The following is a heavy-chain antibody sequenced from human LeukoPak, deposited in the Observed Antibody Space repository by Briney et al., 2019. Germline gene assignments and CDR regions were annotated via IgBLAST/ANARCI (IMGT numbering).Heavy chain of an antibody. Sequence: GGSLRLSCAVSGFTVSDNYMCWVRQAPGKGLEWVSVIYSGGSTFYADSVKGRFTVSRDNSKNTLYLQMNSLRAEDTAVYYCARDLVAYSGYEGYRGQGTLVTVSS. CDR2: IYSGGST. J-gene: IGHJ4*02. D-gene: IGHD5-12*01. V-gene: IGHV3-66*01. CDR3: ARDLVAYSGYEGY. CDR1: GFTVSDNY.